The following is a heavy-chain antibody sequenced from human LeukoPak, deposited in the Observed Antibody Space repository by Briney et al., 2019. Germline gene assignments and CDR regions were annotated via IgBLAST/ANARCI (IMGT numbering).Heavy chain of an antibody. Sequence: SETLPLTCAVSGYSISTGYYWGWIRQPPGKGLEFLASIYRSYRSGSGSTYYNPSLSSRITISLDASKNQFSLKLNSVTAADTAVYYCVSQVVPAAIPDAFDIWGQGTVVTVSS. CDR3: VSQVVPAAIPDAFDI. CDR2: IYRSYRSGSGST. J-gene: IGHJ3*02. V-gene: IGHV4-38-2*01. CDR1: GYSISTGYY. D-gene: IGHD2-2*01.